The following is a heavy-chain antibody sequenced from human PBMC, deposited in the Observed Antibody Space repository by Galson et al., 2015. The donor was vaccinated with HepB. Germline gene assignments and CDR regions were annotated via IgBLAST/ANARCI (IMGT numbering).Heavy chain of an antibody. CDR2: IDQSGST. Sequence: ETLSLTCAVYGESFSDYYWNWIRQPPGKGLEYIGEIDQSGSTNYNPSLKSQVTISLDTSKNQFSLKLSYVTAADTAVYYCARHQLVVTELDAFDIWGQGTMVTVSS. CDR1: GESFSDYY. CDR3: ARHQLVVTELDAFDI. V-gene: IGHV4-34*01. D-gene: IGHD2-21*02. J-gene: IGHJ3*02.